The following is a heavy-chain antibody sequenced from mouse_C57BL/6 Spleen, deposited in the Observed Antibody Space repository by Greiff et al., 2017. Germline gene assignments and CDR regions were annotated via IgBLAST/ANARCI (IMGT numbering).Heavy chain of an antibody. V-gene: IGHV1-61*01. D-gene: IGHD2-5*01. CDR3: ARRGYSNYDYAMDY. CDR2: IYPSDSET. Sequence: QVQLQQPGAELVRPGSSVKLSCKASGYTFTSYWMDWVKQRPGQGLEWIGNIYPSDSETHYNQKFKDKATLTVDKSSSTAYMQRSSLTSEDSAVYYCARRGYSNYDYAMDYWGQGTSVTVSS. J-gene: IGHJ4*01. CDR1: GYTFTSYW.